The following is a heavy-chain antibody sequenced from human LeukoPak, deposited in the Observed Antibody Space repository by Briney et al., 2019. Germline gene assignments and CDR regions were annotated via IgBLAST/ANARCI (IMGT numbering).Heavy chain of an antibody. V-gene: IGHV3-30-3*01. Sequence: GGSLRLSCAASGFTFSSYAMHWVRQAPGKGLEWGAVISYDGSNQYYADSVKGRFTISRDISKNTLYLQMNSLRAEDAAVYYCARDGGSPGSLRYFEYWGQGTLVTVSS. CDR3: ARDGGSPGSLRYFEY. CDR2: ISYDGSNQ. CDR1: GFTFSSYA. J-gene: IGHJ4*02. D-gene: IGHD3-10*01.